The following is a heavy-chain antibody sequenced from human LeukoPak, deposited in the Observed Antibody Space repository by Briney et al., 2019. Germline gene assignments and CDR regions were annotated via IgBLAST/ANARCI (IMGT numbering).Heavy chain of an antibody. CDR1: SGSFSGYY. Sequence: SETLSLTCAVYSGSFSGYYWSWIRRPPGKGLEWIGEINHSGSTNYNPSLKSRVTISVDTSKNQLSLKLSSVTAADTAVYYCARGTGYCSSTSCYRGLGLDYWGQGTLVTVSS. D-gene: IGHD2-2*02. CDR2: INHSGST. V-gene: IGHV4-34*01. J-gene: IGHJ4*02. CDR3: ARGTGYCSSTSCYRGLGLDY.